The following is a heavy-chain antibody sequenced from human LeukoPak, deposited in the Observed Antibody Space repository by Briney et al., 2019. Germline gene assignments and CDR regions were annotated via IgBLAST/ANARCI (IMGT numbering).Heavy chain of an antibody. V-gene: IGHV3-33*08. CDR2: LVYDARS. CDR3: ARDLSAAFDF. CDR1: GFTFSSYA. J-gene: IGHJ4*02. Sequence: GGFLRLSCAASGFTFSSYAMHWVRQAPGKGLEWVARLVYDARSDYANSVKGRFSISRDDSKNTLFLDMSNLRVEDTALYYCARDLSAAFDFWGQGVLVTVSS. D-gene: IGHD6-25*01.